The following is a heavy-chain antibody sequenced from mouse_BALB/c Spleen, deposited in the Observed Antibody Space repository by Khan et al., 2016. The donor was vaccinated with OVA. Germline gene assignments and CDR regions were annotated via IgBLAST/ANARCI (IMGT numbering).Heavy chain of an antibody. V-gene: IGHV1-7*01. J-gene: IGHJ2*01. CDR1: GYTFTTYW. Sequence: VQLQQSGAELAKPGASVKMSCKASGYTFTTYWLHWVKQRPGQGLDWIGYINPTSGSTDYNQKFKDKATLTADKSSSTAYMQLSSLTSDDSAVYYCARDRMDYWGQGTTVTVSS. CDR2: INPTSGST. CDR3: ARDRMDY.